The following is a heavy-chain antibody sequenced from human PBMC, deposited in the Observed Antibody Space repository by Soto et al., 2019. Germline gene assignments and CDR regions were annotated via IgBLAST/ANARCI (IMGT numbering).Heavy chain of an antibody. CDR2: ISSSSSYI. D-gene: IGHD2-15*01. CDR3: AKDRRKVVVAAPIEY. Sequence: GGSLRLSCAASGFTFSSYSMNWVRQAPGKGLEWVSSISSSSSYIYYADSVKGRFTISRDNSKNTLYLQMNSLRAEDTAVYYCAKDRRKVVVAAPIEYWGQGTLVTVSS. CDR1: GFTFSSYS. J-gene: IGHJ4*02. V-gene: IGHV3-21*01.